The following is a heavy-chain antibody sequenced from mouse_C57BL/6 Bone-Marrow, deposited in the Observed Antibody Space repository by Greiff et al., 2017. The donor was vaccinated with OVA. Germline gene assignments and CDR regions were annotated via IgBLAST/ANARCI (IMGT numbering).Heavy chain of an antibody. J-gene: IGHJ2*01. Sequence: QVQLQQPGAELVKPGASVKLSCKASGYTFTSYWMQWVKQRPGQSLEWIGEIDPSDSYTNYNQKFKGKATLTVDTSSSTAYMQLSSLTSEDSAVYYCARPLLLRPFDYWGQGTTLTVSS. CDR3: ARPLLLRPFDY. CDR2: IDPSDSYT. V-gene: IGHV1-50*01. CDR1: GYTFTSYW. D-gene: IGHD1-1*01.